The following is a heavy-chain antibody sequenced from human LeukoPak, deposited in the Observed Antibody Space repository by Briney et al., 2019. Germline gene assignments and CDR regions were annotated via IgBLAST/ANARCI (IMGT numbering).Heavy chain of an antibody. CDR1: RFTFSNYW. V-gene: IGHV3-74*01. D-gene: IGHD4-17*01. J-gene: IGHJ3*02. Sequence: GGSLRLSCAASRFTFSNYWMHWVRQAPGKGLVWVSRIYNDGSSTSYADSVKGRFTISRDNAKSTLYLQMNSLRAEDTAVYYCARGSPGDDAFDIWGQGTMVTVSS. CDR3: ARGSPGDDAFDI. CDR2: IYNDGSST.